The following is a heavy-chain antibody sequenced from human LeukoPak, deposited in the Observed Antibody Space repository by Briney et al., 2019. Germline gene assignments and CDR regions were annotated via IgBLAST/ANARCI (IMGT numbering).Heavy chain of an antibody. V-gene: IGHV4-39*01. CDR2: IYYSGST. Sequence: PSETLSLTCTVSGGSISSSSYYWGWIRQPPGKGLEWIGSIYYSGSTYYNPSLKSRVTISVDTSKNQFSLKLSSVTAADTAVYYCARQYYDILTGYSDAFDIWGQGTMVTVSS. CDR1: GGSISSSSYY. CDR3: ARQYYDILTGYSDAFDI. J-gene: IGHJ3*02. D-gene: IGHD3-9*01.